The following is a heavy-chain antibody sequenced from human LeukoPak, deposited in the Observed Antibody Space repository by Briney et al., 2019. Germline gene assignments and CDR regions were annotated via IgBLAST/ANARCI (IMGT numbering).Heavy chain of an antibody. CDR2: MKSKPEGGTT. CDR3: TTGNP. CDR1: GFTFSSYW. J-gene: IGHJ5*02. Sequence: PGGSLRLSCAASGFTFSSYWMSWVRQAPGKGLEWVGLMKSKPEGGTTFYAAPVRGRFTISRDDSRNTLYLQMTSLTIGDTGVYYCTTGNPWGQGTLVTVSS. V-gene: IGHV3-15*01.